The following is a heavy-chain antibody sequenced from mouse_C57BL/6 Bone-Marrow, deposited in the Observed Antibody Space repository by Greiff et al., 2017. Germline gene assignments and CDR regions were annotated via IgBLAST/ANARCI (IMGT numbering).Heavy chain of an antibody. V-gene: IGHV1-81*01. D-gene: IGHD2-3*01. CDR2: IYPRSGNT. CDR3: SRRVGWLPHY. J-gene: IGHJ2*01. CDR1: GYTFTSYG. Sequence: QVQLKESGAELARPGASVTLSCKASGYTFTSYGISWVKQRTGQGLEWIGEIYPRSGNTYYNEKFKGKATLYVDKSSSTAYMELRSLTSWDSAVYFCSRRVGWLPHYWGQGTTLTVSS.